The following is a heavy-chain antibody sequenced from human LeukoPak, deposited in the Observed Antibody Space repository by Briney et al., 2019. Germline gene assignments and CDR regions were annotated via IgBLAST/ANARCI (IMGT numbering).Heavy chain of an antibody. Sequence: SGGSLRLSCAASGFTCSNYWMSRVRQAPGKGLEWISYIRSSGSTIYYADSMKGRFTISRDNAKNSLYLQMNSLRAEDTAVYYCARDFYDFPSDYYYMDVWGKGTTVTVSS. CDR2: IRSSGSTI. CDR1: GFTCSNYW. V-gene: IGHV3-48*04. D-gene: IGHD3-3*01. CDR3: ARDFYDFPSDYYYMDV. J-gene: IGHJ6*03.